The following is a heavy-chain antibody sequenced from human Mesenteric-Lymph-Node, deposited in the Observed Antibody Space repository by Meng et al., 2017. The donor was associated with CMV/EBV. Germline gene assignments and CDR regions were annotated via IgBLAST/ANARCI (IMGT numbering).Heavy chain of an antibody. V-gene: IGHV1-2*02. CDR1: GYTFSDYC. CDR2: INPNSGAT. J-gene: IGHJ4*02. Sequence: SGYTFSDYCVHWVRQAPGQGLEWMGWINPNSGATQYAQKFQGRVTVTRDTAISTAYMELSGLRSDDTAVYYCMSNFYDSSGYVYLDHWGQGTLVTVSS. CDR3: MSNFYDSSGYVYLDH. D-gene: IGHD3-22*01.